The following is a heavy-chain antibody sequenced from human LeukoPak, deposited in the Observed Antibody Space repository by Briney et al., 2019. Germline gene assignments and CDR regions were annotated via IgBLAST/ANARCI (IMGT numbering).Heavy chain of an antibody. CDR3: ASGSDYGHYLDAFDI. CDR2: ISSSSSYI. V-gene: IGHV3-21*01. Sequence: EGSLRLSCAASGFTFSSYSMNWVRQAPGKGLEWVSSISSSSSYIYYADSVKGRFTISRDNAKNSLYLQMNSLRAEDTAVYYCASGSDYGHYLDAFDIWGQGTMVTVSS. D-gene: IGHD4-17*01. CDR1: GFTFSSYS. J-gene: IGHJ3*02.